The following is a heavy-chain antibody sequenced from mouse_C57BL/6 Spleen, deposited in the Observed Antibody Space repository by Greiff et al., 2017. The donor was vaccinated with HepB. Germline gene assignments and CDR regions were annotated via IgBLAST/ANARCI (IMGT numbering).Heavy chain of an antibody. J-gene: IGHJ1*03. V-gene: IGHV1-5*01. CDR3: TRATTVVATHWYFDV. D-gene: IGHD1-1*01. Sequence: EVQLQESGTVLARPGASVKMSCKTSGYTFTSYWMHWVKQRPGQGLEWIGAIYPGNSDTSYNQKFKGKAKLTAVTSASTPYMELSSLTNEDAAVYYCTRATTVVATHWYFDVWGTGTTVTVSS. CDR2: IYPGNSDT. CDR1: GYTFTSYW.